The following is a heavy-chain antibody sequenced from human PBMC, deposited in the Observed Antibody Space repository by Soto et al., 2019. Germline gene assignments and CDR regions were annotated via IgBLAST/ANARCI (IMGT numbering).Heavy chain of an antibody. D-gene: IGHD3-10*01. J-gene: IGHJ4*02. V-gene: IGHV3-23*01. CDR1: GFTFSSYA. CDR2: INGRGSST. CDR3: AKGYGSGTYDYFDY. Sequence: EVQLLESGGGLIQPGGSLRLSCAASGFTFSSYAMNWVRQPPGKGLEWVSAINGRGSSTYYADSVKGRFTISRDNSKNTLYLQMNSLRAEDTALYYCAKGYGSGTYDYFDYWGQGTLVTVSS.